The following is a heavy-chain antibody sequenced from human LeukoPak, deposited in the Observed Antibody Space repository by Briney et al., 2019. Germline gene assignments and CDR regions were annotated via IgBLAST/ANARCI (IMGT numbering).Heavy chain of an antibody. CDR1: GFTFSSYW. V-gene: IGHV3-53*01. D-gene: IGHD5-12*01. CDR2: ITSGGNT. CDR3: ARGRGYRDYDRPLDY. J-gene: IGHJ4*02. Sequence: GGSLRLSCAASGFTFSSYWMGWVRQAPGKGLEWVSVITSGGNTYYADSVKGRFTTSRDNSKNTLYVQMNSLRAEDTAIYYCARGRGYRDYDRPLDYWGQGTLVTVSS.